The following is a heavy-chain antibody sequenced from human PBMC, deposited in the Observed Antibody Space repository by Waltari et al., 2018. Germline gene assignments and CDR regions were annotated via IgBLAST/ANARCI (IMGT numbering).Heavy chain of an antibody. CDR2: LGGYNDNT. Sequence: QVHLVQSGGEVKYPGASVKVSCKASGYTFSSYGIRWVRKAPGRGLEWMGRLGGYNDNTDYAQKFQRRLTMTRDTSASTDYMELRSLTSDDTAVYYCARGSYRGGYYSVALLWGQGTLVTVSS. J-gene: IGHJ4*02. CDR3: ARGSYRGGYYSVALL. D-gene: IGHD3-22*01. V-gene: IGHV1-18*01. CDR1: GYTFSSYG.